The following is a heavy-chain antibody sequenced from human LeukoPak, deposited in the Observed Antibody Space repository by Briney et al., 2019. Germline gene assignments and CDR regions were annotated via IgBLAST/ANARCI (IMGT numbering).Heavy chain of an antibody. D-gene: IGHD1-26*01. J-gene: IGHJ4*02. CDR3: ARDADPTNSGSYFYGGFDY. V-gene: IGHV1-18*01. CDR2: ISAYGGNT. CDR1: GYTFTSYG. Sequence: VASVKVSCTASGYTFTSYGISWVRQAPGQGLEWMGWISAYGGNTNYAQTLKGRVTMTTDTSTSTAYMEMRSLRSDDTAVYYCARDADPTNSGSYFYGGFDYWGQGTLVTVSS.